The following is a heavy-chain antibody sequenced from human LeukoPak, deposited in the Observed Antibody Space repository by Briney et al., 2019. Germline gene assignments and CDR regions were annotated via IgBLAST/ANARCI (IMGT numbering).Heavy chain of an antibody. Sequence: GRSLRLSCAASGFTFSSYGMHWGRQAPGKGLEWVAVISYDGSNKYYADSVKGRFTISRDNSKTTLYLQMNSLRAEDTAVYYCASSVAGPIDYWGQGTLVTVSS. J-gene: IGHJ4*02. D-gene: IGHD6-19*01. CDR1: GFTFSSYG. CDR2: ISYDGSNK. V-gene: IGHV3-30*03. CDR3: ASSVAGPIDY.